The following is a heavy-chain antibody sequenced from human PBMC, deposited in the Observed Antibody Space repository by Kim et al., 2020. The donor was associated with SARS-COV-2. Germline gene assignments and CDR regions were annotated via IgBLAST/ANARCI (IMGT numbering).Heavy chain of an antibody. J-gene: IGHJ4*02. CDR3: ARDSGYIDF. CDR1: GDSIRNYY. V-gene: IGHV4-4*07. D-gene: IGHD6-19*01. Sequence: SETLSLTCAVSGDSIRNYYWSWLRQSAGKRLEWIGRIYTTGSTNYNPSLKSRVTMSVDTSNNHFSLNLYSVTAADTAVYFCARDSGYIDFWGQGTLVTVSS. CDR2: IYTTGST.